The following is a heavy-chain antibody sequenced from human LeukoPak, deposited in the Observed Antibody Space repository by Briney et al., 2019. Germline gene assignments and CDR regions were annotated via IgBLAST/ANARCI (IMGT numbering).Heavy chain of an antibody. J-gene: IGHJ4*02. D-gene: IGHD3-22*01. Sequence: ASVKVSCKASGGTFSSPAISWVRQAPGQGLEWMGGNIPIFGTANYAQKFQGRVTITTDESTSTAYMELSSLRSEDTAVYYCARGGYDVSGYPGALDYWGQGTLVTVSS. CDR2: NIPIFGTA. CDR1: GGTFSSPA. CDR3: ARGGYDVSGYPGALDY. V-gene: IGHV1-69*05.